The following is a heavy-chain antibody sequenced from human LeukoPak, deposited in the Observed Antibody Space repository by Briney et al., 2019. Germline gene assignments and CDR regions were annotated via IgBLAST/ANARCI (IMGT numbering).Heavy chain of an antibody. Sequence: ASVKVSCKASGYTFTSYAMHWVRQAPGQRLEWMGWINAGNGNTKYSQKFQGRVTITRDTSASTAYVELSSLRSEDTAVYYCARARFLEWLSTFDPWGQGTLVTVSS. CDR1: GYTFTSYA. J-gene: IGHJ5*02. CDR2: INAGNGNT. D-gene: IGHD3-3*01. CDR3: ARARFLEWLSTFDP. V-gene: IGHV1-3*01.